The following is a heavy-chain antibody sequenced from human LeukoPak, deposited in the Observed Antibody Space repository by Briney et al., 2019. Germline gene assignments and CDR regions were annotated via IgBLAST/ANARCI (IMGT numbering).Heavy chain of an antibody. Sequence: TGGSLRLSCAASGFTFSSYEMNWVRQAPGKGLELVSYISSSGSTIYYADSVKGRFTISRDNAKNSLYLQMDSLRAEDTAVYYCARGRGSGSYYNARVDYWGQGTLVTVSS. CDR2: ISSSGSTI. J-gene: IGHJ4*02. V-gene: IGHV3-48*03. CDR3: ARGRGSGSYYNARVDY. D-gene: IGHD3-10*01. CDR1: GFTFSSYE.